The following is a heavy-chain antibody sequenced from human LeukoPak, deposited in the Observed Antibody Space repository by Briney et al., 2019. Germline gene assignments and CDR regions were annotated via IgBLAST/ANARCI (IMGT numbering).Heavy chain of an antibody. Sequence: ASVKVSCKAAGYTFTGYYMFWVRQAPGQGLEWMGRINPNSGGTNYAQKFQGRVTMTRDTSTSTAYMELSRLRSDDTAVYYCARGYCSGGSCYSVETWFDPWGQGTLVTVSS. D-gene: IGHD2-15*01. CDR3: ARGYCSGGSCYSVETWFDP. J-gene: IGHJ5*02. V-gene: IGHV1-2*06. CDR1: GYTFTGYY. CDR2: INPNSGGT.